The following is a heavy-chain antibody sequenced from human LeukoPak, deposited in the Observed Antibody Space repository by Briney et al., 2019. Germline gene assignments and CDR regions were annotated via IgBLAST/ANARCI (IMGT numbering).Heavy chain of an antibody. V-gene: IGHV3-48*01. J-gene: IGHJ4*02. CDR1: GFSFSTYI. Sequence: GGSLRLSCAASGFSFSTYIMNWVRQAPGKGLEWVSYISGSSSTIYYADSVKGRFTISRDNAKNSLFLQMNSLGAEDTALYYCARDVGNYRFDYWGQGTLVTVSS. D-gene: IGHD1-7*01. CDR3: ARDVGNYRFDY. CDR2: ISGSSSTI.